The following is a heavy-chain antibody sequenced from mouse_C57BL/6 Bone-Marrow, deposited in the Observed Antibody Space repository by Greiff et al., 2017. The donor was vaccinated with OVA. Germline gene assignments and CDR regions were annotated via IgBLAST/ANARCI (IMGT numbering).Heavy chain of an antibody. CDR2: IRNKANGYKN. V-gene: IGHV7-3*01. Sequence: DVKLVESGGGLVQPGGSLSLSCAASGFTFTDYYMSWVRQSPGKALEWLGFIRNKANGYKNESSASVTGRFTISRDNSQSILYLQMNALRAEDSSTYYCARDTDYWGQGTSVTVSS. J-gene: IGHJ4*01. CDR3: ARDTDY. CDR1: GFTFTDYY.